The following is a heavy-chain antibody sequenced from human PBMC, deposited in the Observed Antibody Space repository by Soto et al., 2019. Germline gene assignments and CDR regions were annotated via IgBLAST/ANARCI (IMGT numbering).Heavy chain of an antibody. CDR3: ARPIQYYFDTSAQSAWFDP. CDR1: GGTFGSYA. Sequence: QVQLVQSGAEVKKPGSSVKVSCKTSGGTFGSYAISWVRQAPGQGLEWMGGIIPIFSTPNYAQKFQDRVTITADESTSTAFMELSSPRSEDTAVYYCARPIQYYFDTSAQSAWFDPWGQGTLVTVSS. V-gene: IGHV1-69*12. J-gene: IGHJ5*02. D-gene: IGHD3-22*01. CDR2: IIPIFSTP.